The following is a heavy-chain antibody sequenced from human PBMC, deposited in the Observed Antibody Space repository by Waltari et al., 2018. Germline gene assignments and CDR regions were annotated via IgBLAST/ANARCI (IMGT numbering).Heavy chain of an antibody. J-gene: IGHJ4*02. Sequence: EVQLVESGGGLIQPGGSLRLSCAVSGFSVTSNYLTWLRQAPGKGMEWVAFLYSGAGTYYTDSVKGRFTISRDNSNNTLDLQMTGLRADDTAVYFCARLKQLVYYFDSWGQGTQVTVSS. CDR1: GFSVTSNY. D-gene: IGHD1-1*01. V-gene: IGHV3-53*01. CDR2: LYSGAGT. CDR3: ARLKQLVYYFDS.